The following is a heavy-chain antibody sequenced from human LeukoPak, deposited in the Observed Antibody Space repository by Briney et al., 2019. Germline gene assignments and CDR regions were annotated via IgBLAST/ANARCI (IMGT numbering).Heavy chain of an antibody. Sequence: SETLSLTCTVSGGSISSYYWSWIRQPPGKGLEWIGYIYYSGSTNYNPSLKSRVTISVDTSKNQFSLKLSSVTAADTAVYYCARQSYYDSSGYYDSLYYCYMDVWGKGTTVTVSS. CDR1: GGSISSYY. D-gene: IGHD3-22*01. CDR3: ARQSYYDSSGYYDSLYYCYMDV. J-gene: IGHJ6*03. CDR2: IYYSGST. V-gene: IGHV4-59*08.